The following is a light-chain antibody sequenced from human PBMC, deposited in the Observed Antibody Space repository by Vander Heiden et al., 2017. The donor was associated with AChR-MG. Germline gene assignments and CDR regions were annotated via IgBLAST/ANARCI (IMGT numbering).Light chain of an antibody. CDR3: QQYSDYTT. V-gene: IGKV1-5*03. J-gene: IGKJ1*01. CDR2: KAS. Sequence: DIQMTQSPSTLSASVGDRVTITCRASQNINSWLTWYQQKPVKAPKLLIYKASTLESGVPSRFSGSGPGTEFTLTLSSLQPDDFATYFCQQYSDYTTFGQGTKVEIK. CDR1: QNINSW.